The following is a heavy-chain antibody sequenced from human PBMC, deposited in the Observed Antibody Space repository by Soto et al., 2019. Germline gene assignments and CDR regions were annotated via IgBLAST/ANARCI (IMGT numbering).Heavy chain of an antibody. V-gene: IGHV1-18*01. Sequence: QVQLVQSGAEVKKPGASVKVSCKASGYTFTSYGISWVRQAPGQGLEWMGWISAYNGNTNYAQKLQGRVTMTTDTPRGKAYRGLRGLRSDDTAVYYCARFGGGAGFDYWGQGTLVTVSS. CDR1: GYTFTSYG. CDR2: ISAYNGNT. CDR3: ARFGGGAGFDY. J-gene: IGHJ4*02. D-gene: IGHD3-16*01.